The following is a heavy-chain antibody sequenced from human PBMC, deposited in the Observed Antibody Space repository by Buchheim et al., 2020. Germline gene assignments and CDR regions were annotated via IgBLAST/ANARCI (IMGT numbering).Heavy chain of an antibody. CDR3: ARETGAYSV. CDR1: GFTSSSSC. V-gene: IGHV3-7*01. CDR2: INQDGSEK. J-gene: IGHJ4*02. Sequence: EVQLVESGGGLVQPGGSLRLSCSASGFTSSSSCLAWVRQAPGKGLEWVANINQDGSEKNYVDSVKGRFTISRDKAKNSLYLQMNSLRAEDTAVYYCARETGAYSVWGQGTL. D-gene: IGHD4-11*01.